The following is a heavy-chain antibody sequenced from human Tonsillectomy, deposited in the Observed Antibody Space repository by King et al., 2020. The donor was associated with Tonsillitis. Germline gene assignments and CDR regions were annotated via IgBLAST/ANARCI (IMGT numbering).Heavy chain of an antibody. CDR3: AREYYYDSSGYTYWYFDL. Sequence: QLQESGPGLVKPSETLSLTCTVSGGSISSYYWSWIRQPPGKGLEWIGYIYYSGSTNYNPSLQSRVTISVDTSKNQFSLKLSSVTAADTAVYYCAREYYYDSSGYTYWYFDLWGRGTLVTVSS. CDR2: IYYSGST. D-gene: IGHD3-22*01. J-gene: IGHJ2*01. V-gene: IGHV4-59*01. CDR1: GGSISSYY.